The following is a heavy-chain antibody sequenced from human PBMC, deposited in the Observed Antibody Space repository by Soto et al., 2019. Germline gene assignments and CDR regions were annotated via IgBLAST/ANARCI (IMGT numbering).Heavy chain of an antibody. CDR1: GGSISSGDYY. J-gene: IGHJ5*02. CDR2: IYYSGST. CDR3: ARGLPTVGLGFDP. Sequence: QVQLQESGPGLVKPSQTLSLTCTVSGGSISSGDYYCSWIRQPPGKGLEWIGYIYYSGSTYYNPSLKSRVTRSVDTSKNQFSLKLSSVTAADTAVYYCARGLPTVGLGFDPWCQGTLVTVSS. D-gene: IGHD6-19*01. V-gene: IGHV4-30-4*01.